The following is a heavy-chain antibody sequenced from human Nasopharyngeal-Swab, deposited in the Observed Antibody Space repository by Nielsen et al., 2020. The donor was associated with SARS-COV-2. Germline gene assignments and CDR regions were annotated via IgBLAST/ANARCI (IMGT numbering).Heavy chain of an antibody. V-gene: IGHV3-21*01. J-gene: IGHJ6*02. CDR1: GFTFSSYS. D-gene: IGHD3-3*01. CDR2: ISSSSSYI. CDR3: ASSPGDTIFGVVITNYYYYYGMDV. Sequence: GESLKISCAASGFTFSSYSMNWVRQAPGKGLEWVSSISSSSSYIYYADSVKGRFTISRHNAKNSLYLQMNSLRAEDTAVYYCASSPGDTIFGVVITNYYYYYGMDVWGQGTTVTVSS.